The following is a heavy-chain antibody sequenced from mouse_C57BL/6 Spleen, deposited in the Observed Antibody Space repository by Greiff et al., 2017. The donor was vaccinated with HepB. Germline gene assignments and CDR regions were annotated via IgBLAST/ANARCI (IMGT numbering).Heavy chain of an antibody. CDR3: ARSGDYDGGGVSMDY. J-gene: IGHJ4*01. CDR2: IHPNSGST. D-gene: IGHD2-4*01. V-gene: IGHV1-64*01. CDR1: GYTFTSYW. Sequence: QVQLQQPGAELVKPGASVKLSCKASGYTFTSYWMHWVKQRPGQGLEWIGMIHPNSGSTNYNEKFKSKATLTVDKSSSTAYMQLSSLTSEGSAVYYGARSGDYDGGGVSMDYWGQGTSVTVSS.